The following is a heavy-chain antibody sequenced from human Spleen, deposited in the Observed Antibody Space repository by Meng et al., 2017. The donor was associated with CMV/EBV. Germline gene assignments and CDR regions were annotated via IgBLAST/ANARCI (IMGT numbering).Heavy chain of an antibody. CDR2: INSDGSST. Sequence: AASGFTFSNYWMHWVRQAPGKGLVWVSRINSDGSSTSYADSVKGRFTISRDNAKNTLYLQMNSLRAEDTAVYFCARGGRLLRGHFDYWGQGTLVTVSS. J-gene: IGHJ4*02. V-gene: IGHV3-74*01. CDR1: GFTFSNYW. D-gene: IGHD3-22*01. CDR3: ARGGRLLRGHFDY.